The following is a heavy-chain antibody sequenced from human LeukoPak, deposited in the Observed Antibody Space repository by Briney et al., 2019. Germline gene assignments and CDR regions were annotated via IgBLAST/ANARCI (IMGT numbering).Heavy chain of an antibody. CDR1: GFTFYSYA. V-gene: IGHV3-23*01. D-gene: IGHD5-18*01. CDR3: AKGDGYSYGYVDY. CDR2: MSASGGSS. Sequence: PGGSLRLSCAASGFTFYSYAMSRVRQAPGKGLEWVSGMSASGGSSYYADSVKGRFSISRDNPKNTLYLQMNTLRAEDTAVYYCAKGDGYSYGYVDYWGQGTLVTVSS. J-gene: IGHJ4*02.